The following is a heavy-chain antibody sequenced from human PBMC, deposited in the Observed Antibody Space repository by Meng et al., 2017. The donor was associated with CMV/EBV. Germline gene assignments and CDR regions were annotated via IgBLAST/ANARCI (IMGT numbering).Heavy chain of an antibody. CDR3: ARSDCSSTSCYNYYYYGMDV. CDR1: GFTFSSYW. V-gene: IGHV3-7*01. Sequence: GGSLRLSCAASGFTFSSYWMSWVRQAPGKGLEWVANIKQDGSEKYYVDSVKGRFTISRDNAKNSLYLQMNSLRAEDTAAYYCARSDCSSTSCYNYYYYGMDVWGQGTTVTVSS. J-gene: IGHJ6*02. D-gene: IGHD2-2*02. CDR2: IKQDGSEK.